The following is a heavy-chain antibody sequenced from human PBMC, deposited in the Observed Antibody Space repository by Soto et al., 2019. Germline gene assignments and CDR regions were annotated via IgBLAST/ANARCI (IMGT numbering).Heavy chain of an antibody. CDR3: ARARLRAVYAFDI. CDR2: IYYSGIT. Sequence: SETLSLTCTVSGGSVSSGAYYWTWIRQRPGKGPEWIGYIYYSGITYYSPSLKSRLSISLDTSKDQFSLRLSSVTAADTAMYYCARARLRAVYAFDIWGQGTMVTVSS. J-gene: IGHJ3*02. V-gene: IGHV4-31*03. D-gene: IGHD5-12*01. CDR1: GGSVSSGAYY.